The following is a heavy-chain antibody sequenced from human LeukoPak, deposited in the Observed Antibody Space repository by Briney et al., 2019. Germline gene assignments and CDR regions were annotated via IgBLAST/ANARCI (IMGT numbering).Heavy chain of an antibody. D-gene: IGHD3-10*01. CDR1: GGTFSSYA. Sequence: ASVKVSCKASGGTFSSYAISWVRQAPGQGLEWMGWMNPINGNTGYARKFQGRVTMTRDTSISTAYMELRSLTSEDTAIYYCVRDGEGVAISVNFWFDPWGQGTLVTVSS. V-gene: IGHV1-8*02. CDR3: VRDGEGVAISVNFWFDP. J-gene: IGHJ5*02. CDR2: MNPINGNT.